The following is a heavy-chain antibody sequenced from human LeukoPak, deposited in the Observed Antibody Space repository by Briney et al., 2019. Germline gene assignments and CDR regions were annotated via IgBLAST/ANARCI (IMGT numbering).Heavy chain of an antibody. D-gene: IGHD2-2*01. CDR1: GYTFTGYY. Sequence: ASVKVSCKASGYTFTGYYMHWVRQAPGQGLEWMGWINPNSGGTNYAQKFQGRVTMTRDTSISTAYMELSRLRSDDTAVYYCAREIVVVPAAEGDFDYWGQGTLVTVSS. J-gene: IGHJ4*02. CDR3: AREIVVVPAAEGDFDY. CDR2: INPNSGGT. V-gene: IGHV1-2*02.